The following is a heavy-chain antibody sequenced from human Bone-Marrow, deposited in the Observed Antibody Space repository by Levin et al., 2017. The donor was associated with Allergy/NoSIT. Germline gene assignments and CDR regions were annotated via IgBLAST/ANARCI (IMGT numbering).Heavy chain of an antibody. Sequence: GESLKISCAASGFTFSNYWMNWVRQVPGKGLMWVSRINSDGTSTRYADSVRGRFTISRDNAKSTLFLQMNSLRAEDTADYYCARENSNWLYWGQGSLVTVSS. CDR1: GFTFSNYW. CDR2: INSDGTST. D-gene: IGHD1-20*01. CDR3: ARENSNWLY. V-gene: IGHV3-74*01. J-gene: IGHJ4*02.